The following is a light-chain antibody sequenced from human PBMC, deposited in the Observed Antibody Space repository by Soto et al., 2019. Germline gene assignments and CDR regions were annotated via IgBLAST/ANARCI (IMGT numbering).Light chain of an antibody. V-gene: IGKV3-11*01. Sequence: EIVLTQSPGTLSLSPGERATLSCRASQSISSNLAWYQQKPGQAPRLLIYDASKRASGFPARFSGSGSGTDFTLTISSLEPEDFAVYYCQERTGWPPWTFGQGTKVDIK. CDR2: DAS. CDR3: QERTGWPPWT. J-gene: IGKJ1*01. CDR1: QSISSN.